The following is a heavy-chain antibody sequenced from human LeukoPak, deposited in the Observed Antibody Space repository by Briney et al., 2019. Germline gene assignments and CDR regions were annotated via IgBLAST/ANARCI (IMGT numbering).Heavy chain of an antibody. CDR2: INGSGGST. J-gene: IGHJ3*02. CDR3: AKRSSSRVGDAFDI. D-gene: IGHD6-13*01. Sequence: GGSLRLSCAASGFTFSSYVMSWVRQAPGKGLEWVSSINGSGGSTYYADSVKGRFTISRDNSKNTVYLQMNSLRAEDTAVYYCAKRSSSRVGDAFDIWGQGTMVTVSS. CDR1: GFTFSSYV. V-gene: IGHV3-23*01.